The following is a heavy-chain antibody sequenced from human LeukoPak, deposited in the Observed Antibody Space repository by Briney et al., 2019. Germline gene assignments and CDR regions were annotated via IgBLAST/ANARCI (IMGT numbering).Heavy chain of an antibody. D-gene: IGHD2-21*02. Sequence: QSGGSLRLFCAASGFTFSSYGMHWVRQAPGKGLEWVAVIWYDGSNKYYADSVKGRFTISRDNSKNTLYLQMNSLRAEDTAVYYCAKDALAYCGGDCYWGFDYWGQGTLVTVSS. V-gene: IGHV3-33*06. CDR1: GFTFSSYG. CDR2: IWYDGSNK. CDR3: AKDALAYCGGDCYWGFDY. J-gene: IGHJ4*02.